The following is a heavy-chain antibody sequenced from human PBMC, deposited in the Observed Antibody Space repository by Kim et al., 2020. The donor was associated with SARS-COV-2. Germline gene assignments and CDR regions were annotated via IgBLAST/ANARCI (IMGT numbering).Heavy chain of an antibody. CDR2: ISYDGSNK. CDR1: GFTFSSYA. Sequence: GGSLRLSCAASGFTFSSYAMHWVRQAPGKGLEWVAVISYDGSNKYYADSVKGRFTISRDNSKNTLYLQMNSLRAEDTAVYYCARDTGEGLPGYSGQPGGPIDYWGQGTLVTVSS. CDR3: ARDTGEGLPGYSGQPGGPIDY. D-gene: IGHD5-12*01. J-gene: IGHJ4*02. V-gene: IGHV3-30*04.